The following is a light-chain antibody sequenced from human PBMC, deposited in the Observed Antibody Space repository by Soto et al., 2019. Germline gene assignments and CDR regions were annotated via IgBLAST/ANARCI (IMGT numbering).Light chain of an antibody. V-gene: IGLV2-8*01. CDR2: EVN. CDR1: SRDVGASDY. CDR3: LSRSGSSNV. J-gene: IGLJ1*01. Sequence: QSALTQPPSASGSPGQSVAISCTGTSRDVGASDYVSWYQQHSGKAPKLLLYEVNKRPSGVPDRFSGSKSGNTASLTVSALHADDGGGYYCLSRSGSSNVLGTGTKVTV.